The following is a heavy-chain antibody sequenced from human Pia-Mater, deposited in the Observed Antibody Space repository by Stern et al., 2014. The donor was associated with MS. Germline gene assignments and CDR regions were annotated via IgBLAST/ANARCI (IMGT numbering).Heavy chain of an antibody. J-gene: IGHJ4*02. CDR1: GFTFSTYW. V-gene: IGHV3-74*01. D-gene: IGHD1-26*01. CDR3: ARDRQWEVSGPSDY. CDR2: INTGATRT. Sequence: EVQLVESGGGLFQRGGSLRLSFAASGFTFSTYWMHWVRPVPRKGLVWVARINTGATRTSYADSVKGRFTISRDNAKNTLYLQMDSLRADDTAIYYCARDRQWEVSGPSDYWGPGTLVTVSS.